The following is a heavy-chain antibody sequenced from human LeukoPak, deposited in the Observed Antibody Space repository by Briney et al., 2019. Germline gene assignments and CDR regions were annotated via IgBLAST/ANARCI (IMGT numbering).Heavy chain of an antibody. CDR2: ISWNGGST. CDR1: GFTFDDYG. V-gene: IGHV3-20*04. J-gene: IGHJ6*03. CDR3: ARDLRLTYYYYMDV. D-gene: IGHD3-16*01. Sequence: GGSLRLSCAASGFTFDDYGMSWVRQAPGKGLEWVSGISWNGGSTGYADSVKGRFTISRDNAKNPLYLQMNSLRAEDTALYYCARDLRLTYYYYMDVWGKGTTVTVSS.